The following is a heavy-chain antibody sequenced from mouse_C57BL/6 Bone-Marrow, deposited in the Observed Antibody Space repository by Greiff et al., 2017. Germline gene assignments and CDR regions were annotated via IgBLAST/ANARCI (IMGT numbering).Heavy chain of an antibody. CDR2: IWWDDDK. V-gene: IGHV8-8*01. Sequence: QVTLKESGPGILQPSQTLSLSCSSSGFSLSTFGMGVGWISPPSGKGLVWLVHIWWDDDKYYNPALKSQLTVTKDTSKNQVFLKIANVDTADTATYYCARMGYDYGRGGVYAMDYWGQGASVTVA. CDR1: GFSLSTFGMG. D-gene: IGHD2-4*01. CDR3: ARMGYDYGRGGVYAMDY. J-gene: IGHJ4*01.